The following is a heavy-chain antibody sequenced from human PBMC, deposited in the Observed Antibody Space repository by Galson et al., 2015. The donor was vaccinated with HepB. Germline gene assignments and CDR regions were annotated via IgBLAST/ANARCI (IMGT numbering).Heavy chain of an antibody. CDR1: GFTFSSYA. CDR3: ARVEDTMIVVVTPEDYYYYGMDV. V-gene: IGHV3-30-3*01. CDR2: ISYDGSNK. D-gene: IGHD3-22*01. J-gene: IGHJ6*02. Sequence: SLRLSCAASGFTFSSYAMHWVRQAPGKGLEWVAVISYDGSNKYYADSVKGRFTISRDNSKNTLYLQMNSLRAEDTAVYYCARVEDTMIVVVTPEDYYYYGMDVWGQGTTVTVSS.